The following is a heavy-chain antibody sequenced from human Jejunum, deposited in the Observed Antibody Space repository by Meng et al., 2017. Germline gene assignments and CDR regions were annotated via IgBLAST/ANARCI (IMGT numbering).Heavy chain of an antibody. V-gene: IGHV7-4-1*02. CDR3: ARDLTYGFLE. Sequence: QGKLVQLVSELKKPGASVKVSCKASGYTFTSQAMNWVRQAPGQGLEWMGWINTNTGNPRYAQGFTGRFVFSLDTSVSTAYLQITSLKAEDTAVYYCARDLTYGFLEWGQGTLVTVSS. J-gene: IGHJ4*02. CDR1: GYTFTSQA. D-gene: IGHD3-3*01. CDR2: INTNTGNP.